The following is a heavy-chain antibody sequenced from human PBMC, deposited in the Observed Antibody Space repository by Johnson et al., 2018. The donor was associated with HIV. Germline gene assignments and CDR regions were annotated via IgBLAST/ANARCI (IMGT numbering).Heavy chain of an antibody. CDR3: ARDRGTVTTAQMAFDI. Sequence: QVQLVESGGGVVQPGGSLRLSCAASGFTFSSYGMHWVRQAPGKGLEWVAFIRYDGSNKYYADSVKGRFTISRDNSKNTLYLQMNSLRAEDTAVYYCARDRGTVTTAQMAFDIWGQGTMVTVSS. D-gene: IGHD4-17*01. V-gene: IGHV3-30*02. CDR1: GFTFSSYG. J-gene: IGHJ3*02. CDR2: IRYDGSNK.